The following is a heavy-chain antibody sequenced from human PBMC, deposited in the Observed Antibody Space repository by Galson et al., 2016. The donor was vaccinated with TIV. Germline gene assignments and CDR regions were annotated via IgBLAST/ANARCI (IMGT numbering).Heavy chain of an antibody. Sequence: SLRLSCAASGFSVSYKHMIWVRQAPGRGLEWVSLIYSNDGTHRAESVQGRFSISRDTSKNTIYLQMNNLRVEDTAVYYCAREGRGGAYPNNFDFWGQGTLVTVS. CDR2: IYSNDGT. J-gene: IGHJ4*02. CDR1: GFSVSYKH. V-gene: IGHV3-53*01. CDR3: AREGRGGAYPNNFDF. D-gene: IGHD4/OR15-4a*01.